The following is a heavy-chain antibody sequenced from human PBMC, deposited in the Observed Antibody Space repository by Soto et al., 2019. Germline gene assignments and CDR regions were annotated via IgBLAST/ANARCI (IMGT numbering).Heavy chain of an antibody. J-gene: IGHJ6*02. V-gene: IGHV4-30-2*01. CDR2: IYHSGST. Sequence: QLQLQESGSGLVKPSQTLSLTCAVSGGSISSGGYSWSWIRQPPGKGLEWIGYIYHSGSTYYNPSLKSRVTISVDRSKNQFSLKLSSVTAADTAVYYCARGEGEAAAGHYYYYGMDVWGQGTTVTVSS. D-gene: IGHD6-13*01. CDR3: ARGEGEAAAGHYYYYGMDV. CDR1: GGSISSGGYS.